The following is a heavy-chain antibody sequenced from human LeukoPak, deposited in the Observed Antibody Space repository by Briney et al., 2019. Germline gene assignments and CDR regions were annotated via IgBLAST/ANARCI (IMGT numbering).Heavy chain of an antibody. V-gene: IGHV1-69*13. Sequence: SVKVSCKASGFTFTSYDINWVRQASGQGLEWMGGIIPIFGTANYAQKFQGRVTITADESTSTAYMELSSLRSEDTAVYYCARMGGGIVVVPAAILFDYWGQGTLATVSS. CDR2: IIPIFGTA. CDR3: ARMGGGIVVVPAAILFDY. J-gene: IGHJ4*02. CDR1: GFTFTSYD. D-gene: IGHD2-2*02.